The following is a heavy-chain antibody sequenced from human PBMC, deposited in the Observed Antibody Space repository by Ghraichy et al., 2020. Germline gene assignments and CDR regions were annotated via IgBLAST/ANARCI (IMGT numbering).Heavy chain of an antibody. D-gene: IGHD4-23*01. Sequence: ASVKVSCKASGYTFTSYDTNWVRQAPGQGLEWMGWMNPNSGNTGYEQKFQGRVTMTRNTSISTAYMELSSLRSEDTAVYYCARVLLRWSLTLGYWGQGTLVTVAS. V-gene: IGHV1-8*01. CDR2: MNPNSGNT. CDR1: GYTFTSYD. J-gene: IGHJ4*02. CDR3: ARVLLRWSLTLGY.